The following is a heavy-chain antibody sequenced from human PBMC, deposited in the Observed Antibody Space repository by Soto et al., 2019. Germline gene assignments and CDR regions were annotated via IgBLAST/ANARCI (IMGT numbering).Heavy chain of an antibody. Sequence: ASVKVSCKASGYTFTGYYMHWVRQAPGQGLEWMGWINPNSGGTNCAQKFQGRVTMTRDTSISTAYMDPVDTATYYCAHSVWVAAAGNWFDPWGQGTLVTVSS. CDR1: GYTFTGYY. D-gene: IGHD6-13*01. CDR3: VAAAGNWFDP. J-gene: IGHJ5*02. CDR2: INPNSGGT. V-gene: IGHV1-2*02.